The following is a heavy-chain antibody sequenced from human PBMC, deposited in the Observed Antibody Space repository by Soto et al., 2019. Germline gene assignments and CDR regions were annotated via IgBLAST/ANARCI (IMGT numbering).Heavy chain of an antibody. V-gene: IGHV4-4*02. D-gene: IGHD6-13*01. CDR1: GGSISSSNW. Sequence: SETLSLTCAVSGGSISSSNWWSWVRQPPGKGLEWIGEIYHSGSTNYNPSLKSRVTISVDKSKNQFSLKLSSVTAADTAVYYCARANAAAADRWFDPWGQGTLVTVSS. CDR2: IYHSGST. CDR3: ARANAAAADRWFDP. J-gene: IGHJ5*02.